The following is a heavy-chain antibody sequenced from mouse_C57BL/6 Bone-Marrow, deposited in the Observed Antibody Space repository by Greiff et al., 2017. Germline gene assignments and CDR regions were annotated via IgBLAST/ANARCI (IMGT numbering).Heavy chain of an antibody. D-gene: IGHD2-4*01. CDR1: GFTFSDYG. J-gene: IGHJ1*03. Sequence: EVKVVESGGGLVKPGGSLKLSCAASGFTFSDYGMHWVRQAPEKGLEWVAYISSGSSTIYYADTVKGRFTFSRDNAKNTLFLQMTSLRSEDTAMYYCARRGLRPLYWYFDVWGTGTTVTVSS. CDR3: ARRGLRPLYWYFDV. CDR2: ISSGSSTI. V-gene: IGHV5-17*01.